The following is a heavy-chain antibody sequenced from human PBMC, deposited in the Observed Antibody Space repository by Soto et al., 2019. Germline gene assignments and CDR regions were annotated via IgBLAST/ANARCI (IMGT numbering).Heavy chain of an antibody. CDR2: IDPSDSYT. Sequence: PGESLKISCKGSGYSFTSYWISWVRQMPGKGLEWMGRIDPSDSYTNYSPSFQGHVTTSADKSISTAYLQWSSLKASDTAMYYCAAPKQLSMGYYYGMDVWGQGTTVTVSS. J-gene: IGHJ6*02. CDR3: AAPKQLSMGYYYGMDV. CDR1: GYSFTSYW. D-gene: IGHD2-2*01. V-gene: IGHV5-10-1*01.